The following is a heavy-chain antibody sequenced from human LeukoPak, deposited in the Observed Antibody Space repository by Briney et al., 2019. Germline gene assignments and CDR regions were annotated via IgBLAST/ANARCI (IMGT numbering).Heavy chain of an antibody. D-gene: IGHD3-22*01. J-gene: IGHJ4*02. CDR1: GFTFSSYG. CDR3: AKDRVGVTRVPYYYDSSGYSLDY. CDR2: IRYDGSNK. V-gene: IGHV3-30*02. Sequence: PGRSLRLSCAASGFTFSSYGMHWVRQAPGKGLEWVAFIRYDGSNKYYADSVKGRFTISRDNSKNTLYLQMNSLRAEDTAVYYCAKDRVGVTRVPYYYDSSGYSLDYWGQGTLVTVSS.